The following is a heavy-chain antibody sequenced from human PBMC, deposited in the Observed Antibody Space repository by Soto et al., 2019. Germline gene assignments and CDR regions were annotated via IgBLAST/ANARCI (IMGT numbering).Heavy chain of an antibody. CDR3: VRDDYGDYLGAFYI. CDR1: GGSVSSGSYY. Sequence: VQLQESGPGLVKPSETLSLTCTVSGGSVSSGSYYWSWIRQHPGKGLEWIGYIYYSGSTNYNPSLKSRVTISVDTSKNQFSLKLSSVTAADTVVYYCVRDDYGDYLGAFYIWGQGTMVTVSS. CDR2: IYYSGST. D-gene: IGHD4-17*01. V-gene: IGHV4-61*01. J-gene: IGHJ3*02.